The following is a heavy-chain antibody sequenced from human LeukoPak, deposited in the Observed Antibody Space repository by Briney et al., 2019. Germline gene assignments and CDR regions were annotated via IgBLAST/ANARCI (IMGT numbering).Heavy chain of an antibody. CDR2: IWYDGSNK. J-gene: IGHJ4*02. CDR1: GFTFSSYG. Sequence: GGSLRLSCAASGFTFSSYGMHWVRQAPGKGLEWVAVIWYDGSNKYYADSVKGRFTISRDNSKNTLYLQMNSLRAEDTAVHYCAREGPGYCSGGSCPYYFDYWGQGTLVTVSS. D-gene: IGHD2-15*01. CDR3: AREGPGYCSGGSCPYYFDY. V-gene: IGHV3-33*01.